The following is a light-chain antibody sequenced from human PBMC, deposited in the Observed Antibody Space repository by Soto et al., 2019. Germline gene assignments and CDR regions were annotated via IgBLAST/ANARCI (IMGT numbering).Light chain of an antibody. CDR2: GNS. J-gene: IGLJ1*01. CDR1: SSNIGAGYD. Sequence: QSVLTQPPSVSGAPGQRVTISCTGSSSNIGAGYDVHWYQQLPGTAPKLLIYGNSNRPSGVPDRFSGSKSGTSASLAITGLQAEDEADYYCCSYAGSYTVVFGIGTKVTVL. V-gene: IGLV1-40*01. CDR3: CSYAGSYTVV.